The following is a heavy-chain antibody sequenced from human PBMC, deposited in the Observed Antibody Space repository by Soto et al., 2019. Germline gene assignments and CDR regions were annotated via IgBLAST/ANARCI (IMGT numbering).Heavy chain of an antibody. D-gene: IGHD6-19*01. CDR1: GDTVTKYG. J-gene: IGHJ4*02. V-gene: IGHV1-18*01. Sequence: QVQLVQSGGEVKKPGASVKVSCKASGDTVTKYGISWVRQAPGQGLEWLGWISFYNGHTNYALKFQDRITFTTDTSTSTASMELRSLTSDDTAVYYCASATSIAVAGKETWGQGTPVTFSS. CDR2: ISFYNGHT. CDR3: ASATSIAVAGKET.